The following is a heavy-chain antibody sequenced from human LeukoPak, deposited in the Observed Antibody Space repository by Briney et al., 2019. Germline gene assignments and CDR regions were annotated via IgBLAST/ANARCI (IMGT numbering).Heavy chain of an antibody. CDR3: AKGNWGERLDWYFDL. CDR1: GFTFSSYD. Sequence: GGSLRLSCAASGFTFSSYDMSWVRQAPGSGLEWVSGITGSGGSTYYADSVKGRFTISRDNSKNTRYLQMNSLRAEDTAVYYCAKGNWGERLDWYFDLWGRGTLVTVSS. J-gene: IGHJ2*01. V-gene: IGHV3-23*01. D-gene: IGHD1-26*01. CDR2: ITGSGGST.